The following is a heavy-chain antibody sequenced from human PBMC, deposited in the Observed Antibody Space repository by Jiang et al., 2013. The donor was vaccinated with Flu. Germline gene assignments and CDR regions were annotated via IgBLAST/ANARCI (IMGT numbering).Heavy chain of an antibody. CDR3: TRDRRSDSNWFDP. Sequence: SGAEVKNPGASVKISCEASGYTFIDYYMHWVRQAPGQGLEWVGLIIPTSGSTSYAQRFQGRVTMTRDTSTSTVYMELSSLRSEDTAVYYCTRDRRSDSNWFDPWGQGTLLTVSS. CDR1: GYTFIDYY. J-gene: IGHJ5*02. CDR2: IIPTSGST. V-gene: IGHV1-46*03. D-gene: IGHD2-15*01.